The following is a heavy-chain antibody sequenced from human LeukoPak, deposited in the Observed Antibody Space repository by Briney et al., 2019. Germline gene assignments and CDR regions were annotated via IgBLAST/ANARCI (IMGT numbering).Heavy chain of an antibody. CDR3: ARPFTETYMLDAVHI. Sequence: TGGSLRLSCAASGFTLSSYSMFWVRQAPGKGLEWVAIISYDGSNKYYEDSVKGRFTVSRDNSKGTLYLQMDSLRAEDTAVYYCARPFTETYMLDAVHIWGQGTMVTVSS. V-gene: IGHV3-30*04. J-gene: IGHJ3*02. D-gene: IGHD4-17*01. CDR1: GFTLSSYS. CDR2: ISYDGSNK.